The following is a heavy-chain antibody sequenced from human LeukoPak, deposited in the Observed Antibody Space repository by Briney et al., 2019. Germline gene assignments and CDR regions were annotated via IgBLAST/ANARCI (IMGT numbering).Heavy chain of an antibody. V-gene: IGHV5-51*01. CDR2: IYPGDSDT. Sequence: GESLKISCKGSGYSFTNNWIGWVRQIPGKGLEWMGIIYPGDSDTRYSPSFQGQVTISADKSTSTAYLQWSSLKASDTAMYYCARHGLRVWYFDLWGRGTLVTVSS. J-gene: IGHJ2*01. D-gene: IGHD4-17*01. CDR3: ARHGLRVWYFDL. CDR1: GYSFTNNW.